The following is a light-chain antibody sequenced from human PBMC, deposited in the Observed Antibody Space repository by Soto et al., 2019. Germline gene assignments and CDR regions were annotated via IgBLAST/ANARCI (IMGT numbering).Light chain of an antibody. CDR2: GAS. CDR3: QQYDSSRT. V-gene: IGKV3-20*01. J-gene: IGKJ1*01. CDR1: QSVSSTF. Sequence: LSLSPGERATLSCRASQSVSSTFLAWYQQKPGQAPRVLIYGASTRATGIPDRFSGSGSGTEFTLTISRLEPEDFAVYYCQQYDSSRTFGQGTKVEMK.